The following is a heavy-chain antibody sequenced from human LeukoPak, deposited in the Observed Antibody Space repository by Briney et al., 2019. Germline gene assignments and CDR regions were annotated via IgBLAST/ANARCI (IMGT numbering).Heavy chain of an antibody. CDR3: ATGIAAAGTLDPTRKYYYYYYMDV. CDR2: INTNTGNP. V-gene: IGHV7-4-1*02. J-gene: IGHJ6*03. D-gene: IGHD6-13*01. Sequence: GASVKVSCKASGYTFTSYAMNWVRQAPGQGLEWMGWINTNTGNPTYAQGFTGRFVFSLDTSFSTAYLQISSLKAEDTAVYYCATGIAAAGTLDPTRKYYYYYYMDVWGKGTTVTVSS. CDR1: GYTFTSYA.